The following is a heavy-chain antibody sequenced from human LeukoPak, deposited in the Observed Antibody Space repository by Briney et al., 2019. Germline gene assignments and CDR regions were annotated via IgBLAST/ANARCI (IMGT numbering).Heavy chain of an antibody. V-gene: IGHV1-2*02. Sequence: ASVKVSCKASGYTFTGYYMHWVRQAPGQGLEWMGWINPNSGGTNYAQKFQGRVTMTRDTSISTAYMELSRLRSDDTAVYYCARDYYDSSGQEGYWGQGTLVTVSS. CDR2: INPNSGGT. J-gene: IGHJ4*02. D-gene: IGHD3-22*01. CDR3: ARDYYDSSGQEGY. CDR1: GYTFTGYY.